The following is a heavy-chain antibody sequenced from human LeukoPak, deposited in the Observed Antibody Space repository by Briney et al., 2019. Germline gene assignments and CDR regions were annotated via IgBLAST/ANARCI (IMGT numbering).Heavy chain of an antibody. V-gene: IGHV1-18*01. CDR2: ISAYNGNT. Sequence: GASVKVSCKASGYTFTSYGISWVRQAPGQGLEWMGWISAYNGNTNYAQKLQGRVTMTTDTSTSTAYMELSSLRSEDTAVYYCARDLNDSSGFCYGYWGQGTLVTVSS. CDR1: GYTFTSYG. J-gene: IGHJ4*02. CDR3: ARDLNDSSGFCYGY. D-gene: IGHD3-22*01.